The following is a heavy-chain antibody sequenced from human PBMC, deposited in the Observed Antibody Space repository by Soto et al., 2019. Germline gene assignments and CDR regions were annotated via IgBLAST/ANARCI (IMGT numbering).Heavy chain of an antibody. Sequence: GGSLRLSCDASGFTFSSHGMTWVRQAPGKGLEWVAFISSTSSTKNYADSVKGRFTISRDNTKNSLYLQMSSLRDEDTAVYYCARRITTARGHYYYYGMDVWGQGTTVTVSS. J-gene: IGHJ6*02. CDR1: GFTFSSHG. D-gene: IGHD3-10*01. CDR3: ARRITTARGHYYYYGMDV. V-gene: IGHV3-48*02. CDR2: ISSTSSTK.